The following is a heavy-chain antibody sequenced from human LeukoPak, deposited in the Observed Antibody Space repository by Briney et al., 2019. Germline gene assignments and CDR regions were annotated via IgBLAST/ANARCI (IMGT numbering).Heavy chain of an antibody. CDR1: GGSFSGYY. CDR3: AGYREYWDWHFDL. J-gene: IGHJ2*01. CDR2: INHSGST. V-gene: IGHV4-34*01. D-gene: IGHD2-8*02. Sequence: SETLSLTCAVYGGSFSGYYWSWIRQPPGKGLEWIGEINHSGSTNYNPSLKSRVTISVDTSKNQFSLKLTSVTAADTAVYYCAGYREYWDWHFDLWGRGAPVTVSP.